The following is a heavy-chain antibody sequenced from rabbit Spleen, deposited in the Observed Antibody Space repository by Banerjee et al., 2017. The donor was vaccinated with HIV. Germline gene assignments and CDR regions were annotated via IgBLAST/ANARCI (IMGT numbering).Heavy chain of an antibody. V-gene: IGHV1S45*01. D-gene: IGHD2-1*01. Sequence: QEQLEESGGDLVKPEGSLTLTCTASGFSFSSSVWICWVRQAPGKGLEWIACIWGGSSGSTYYATWAKGRFTISKTSSTTVTLQVTSLTAADTATYFCARDLPGYGDFGYAAMWDPGTLVTVS. CDR3: ARDLPGYGDFGYAAM. CDR2: IWGGSSGST. J-gene: IGHJ4*01. CDR1: GFSFSSSVW.